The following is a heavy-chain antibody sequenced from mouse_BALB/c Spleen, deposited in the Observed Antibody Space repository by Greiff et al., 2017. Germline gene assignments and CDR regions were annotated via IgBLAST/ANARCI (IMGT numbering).Heavy chain of an antibody. J-gene: IGHJ4*01. CDR2: IWSGGST. Sequence: VQGVESGPGLVQPSQSLSITCTVSGFSLTSYGVHWVRQSPGKGLEWLGVIWSGGSTDYNAAFISRLSISKDDSKSQVFFKMNSLQANDTAIYYCARNRYDYYYAMDYWGQGTSVTVSS. V-gene: IGHV2-2*02. CDR1: GFSLTSYG. D-gene: IGHD2-14*01. CDR3: ARNRYDYYYAMDY.